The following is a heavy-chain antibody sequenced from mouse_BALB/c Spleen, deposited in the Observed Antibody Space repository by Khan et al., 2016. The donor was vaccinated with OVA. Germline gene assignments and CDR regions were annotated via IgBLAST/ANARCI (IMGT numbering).Heavy chain of an antibody. J-gene: IGHJ4*01. V-gene: IGHV2-6-2*01. CDR2: IWSDGRT. CDR3: ARHQFPLSMDS. CDR1: GFSLTSYA. Sequence: QIQLVQSGPDLVAPSQSLSITCTVSGFSLTSYAIHWVRQPSGKGLEWLVVIWSDGRTTYNSALKSRLSITKDNSKSQVFLKINSLQTDDTAMYYCARHQFPLSMDSWGQGTSVTVSS.